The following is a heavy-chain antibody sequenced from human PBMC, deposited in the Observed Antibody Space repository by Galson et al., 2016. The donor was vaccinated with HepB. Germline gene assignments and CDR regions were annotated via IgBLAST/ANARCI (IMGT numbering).Heavy chain of an antibody. V-gene: IGHV3-21*06. CDR2: ISRRSTYI. J-gene: IGHJ3*02. Sequence: SLRLSCAASGFNFNNYTMNWVRQAPGKRLEWISSISRRSTYIYYAESVQRRFTVSRDNTKNVVFLQMNNLRAEDTALYYCARDAFPDDACDIWGQGTMVTVSS. CDR1: GFNFNNYT. D-gene: IGHD3-16*01. CDR3: ARDAFPDDACDI.